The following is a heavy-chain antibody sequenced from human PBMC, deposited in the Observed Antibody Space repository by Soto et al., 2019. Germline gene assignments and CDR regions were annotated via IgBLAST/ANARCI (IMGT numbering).Heavy chain of an antibody. CDR3: ARLDKVVDY. CDR1: GGSISSYY. CDR2: IYYSGST. V-gene: IGHV4-59*01. D-gene: IGHD1-26*01. J-gene: IGHJ4*02. Sequence: PSETLSLTCTVSGGSISSYYWSWIRQPPGKGLEWIGYIYYSGSTNYNPSLKSRVTISVDTSKNQFSLKLSSVTAADTAVYYCARLDKVVDYWGQGTLVTVSS.